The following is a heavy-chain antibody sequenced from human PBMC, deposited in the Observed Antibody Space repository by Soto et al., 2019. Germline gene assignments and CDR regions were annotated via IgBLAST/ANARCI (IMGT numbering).Heavy chain of an antibody. Sequence: EVQLVESGGGLVQPGGSLRLSCAASGFTSSSYSMKWVRQAPGKGLDWVSYISSSSSTIYYADSVKGRFTISRDNAKNTLYLQMNSLRAEDTAVYYCARHPERIAEIGWFDPWGQGTLVTVSS. J-gene: IGHJ5*02. V-gene: IGHV3-48*01. CDR1: GFTSSSYS. D-gene: IGHD6-13*01. CDR2: ISSSSSTI. CDR3: ARHPERIAEIGWFDP.